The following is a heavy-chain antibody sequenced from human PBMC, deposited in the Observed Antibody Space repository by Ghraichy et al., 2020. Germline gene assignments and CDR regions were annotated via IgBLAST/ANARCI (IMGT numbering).Heavy chain of an antibody. CDR2: TYCRSKWYN. V-gene: IGHV6-1*01. Sequence: SLNISLTCAISGDSVSSDSAAWNWIRQSPSRGLEWLGRTYCRSKWYNDYAVSVKSRITINPDTSKNQFSLQLNSVTPEDTAVYYCARVKEGNGYSGTYYSYYFYGMDAWGQGTTVTVSS. CDR3: ARVKEGNGYSGTYYSYYFYGMDA. CDR1: GDSVSSDSAA. D-gene: IGHD1-26*01. J-gene: IGHJ6*02.